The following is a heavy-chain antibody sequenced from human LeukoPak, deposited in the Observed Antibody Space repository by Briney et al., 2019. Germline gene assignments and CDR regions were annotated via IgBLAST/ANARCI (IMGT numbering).Heavy chain of an antibody. D-gene: IGHD6-19*01. J-gene: IGHJ4*02. CDR2: IRNDGSDK. V-gene: IGHV3-30*02. CDR3: AGDSTGWYYHY. CDR1: GFTFSSYG. Sequence: QPGGSLRLSCASSGFTFSSYGMYWVRQAPDKGLEWVAFIRNDGSDKYYTGSVKGRFTISRDNSKNTLYLQMNSLRAEDTAVYYCAGDSTGWYYHYWGQGTLVTVSS.